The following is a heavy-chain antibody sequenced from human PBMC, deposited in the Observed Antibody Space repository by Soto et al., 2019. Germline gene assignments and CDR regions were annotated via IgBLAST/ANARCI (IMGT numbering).Heavy chain of an antibody. Sequence: SXRLSCTTSVFTFRDYSIIWFRHAPGKGLEWVGLIKSKSYGWTTEYAASVKGRFTISRDGSKSIAYLQMNSLKTDDTDVYYCTRDTWYVWGQGPLV. CDR2: IKSKSYGWTT. CDR3: TRDTWYV. CDR1: VFTFRDYS. V-gene: IGHV3-49*01. J-gene: IGHJ4*02. D-gene: IGHD2-15*01.